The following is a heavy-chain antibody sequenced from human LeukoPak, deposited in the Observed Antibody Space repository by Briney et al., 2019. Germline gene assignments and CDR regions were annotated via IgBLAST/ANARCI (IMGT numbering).Heavy chain of an antibody. CDR2: FFYSGST. CDR1: AGSISDYY. CDR3: ATSGRGYSYGTIDY. V-gene: IGHV4-59*01. Sequence: SQTLSLTCTVSAGSISDYYWSWIRQPPGKGLEWIGYFFYSGSTNYHPSLKSRVTISVDPSKTHFSLNLSSVTAADTAVYYCATSGRGYSYGTIDYWGQGTLVTVSS. J-gene: IGHJ4*02. D-gene: IGHD5-18*01.